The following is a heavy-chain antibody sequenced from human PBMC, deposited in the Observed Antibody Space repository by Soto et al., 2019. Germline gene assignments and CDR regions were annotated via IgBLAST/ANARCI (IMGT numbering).Heavy chain of an antibody. CDR2: INAGNGNT. D-gene: IGHD3-10*01. CDR1: GYTLTSNA. V-gene: IGHV1-3*01. Sequence: AAAKVCCEVPGYTLTSNALQWVRQAHGQRLEWMGWINAGNGNTKYSQKFQGRVTITRDTSASTAYMELSSLRSEDTAVYYCARDNRATENPYYYYYYMDVWVKGTTVTVSS. CDR3: ARDNRATENPYYYYYYMDV. J-gene: IGHJ6*03.